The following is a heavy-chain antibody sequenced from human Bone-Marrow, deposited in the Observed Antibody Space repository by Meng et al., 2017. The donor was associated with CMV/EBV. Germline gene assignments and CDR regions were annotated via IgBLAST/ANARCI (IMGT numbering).Heavy chain of an antibody. Sequence: GESLKISCAASGFSVSSNYMSWVRQAPGRGLEWVSVIYRGGDTYYTDSVKGRFTISRDNSKNTMYLQMSSLRTEETAVYYCARDKWGYSDGKTYYYYYGMDVWGQGTTVTFSS. CDR2: IYRGGDT. V-gene: IGHV3-66*02. J-gene: IGHJ6*02. D-gene: IGHD5-18*01. CDR3: ARDKWGYSDGKTYYYYYGMDV. CDR1: GFSVSSNY.